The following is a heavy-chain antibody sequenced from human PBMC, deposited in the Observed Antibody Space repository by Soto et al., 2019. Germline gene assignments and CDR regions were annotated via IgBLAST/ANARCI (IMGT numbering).Heavy chain of an antibody. Sequence: GGSLRLSCAASGFTLSNYVMNWVRQAPGKGLEWISCIGSSSVTIFHADSVKGRFTISRDSAKNSLYLQMNSLRAEDTAMYYCARDRAHSSSWYQSGAVAFDYWGQGTLVTVSS. CDR3: ARDRAHSSSWYQSGAVAFDY. V-gene: IGHV3-48*01. CDR2: IGSSSVTI. J-gene: IGHJ4*02. CDR1: GFTLSNYV. D-gene: IGHD6-13*01.